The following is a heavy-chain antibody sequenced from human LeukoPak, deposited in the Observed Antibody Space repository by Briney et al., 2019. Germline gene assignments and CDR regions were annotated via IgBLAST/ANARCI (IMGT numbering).Heavy chain of an antibody. J-gene: IGHJ3*02. V-gene: IGHV3-23*01. CDR3: ARNTSGFKLGDAFDI. D-gene: IGHD3-22*01. Sequence: GGSLRLSCAASGFTFSSYAMTWVRQTPGKGLEWISAISGSAYSTSYADSVKGRFTISRDNSKNTLYLQMNSLRAEDTAIYYCARNTSGFKLGDAFDIWGQGTMVTVSS. CDR1: GFTFSSYA. CDR2: ISGSAYST.